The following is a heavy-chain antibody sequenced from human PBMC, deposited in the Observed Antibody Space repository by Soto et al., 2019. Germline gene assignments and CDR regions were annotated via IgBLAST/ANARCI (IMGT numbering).Heavy chain of an antibody. CDR1: CGYSGSLGYY. Sequence: SQTLCVRCSVVCGYSGSLGYYLLFIRPHPGKGLEWIGYIYYSGSTYYNPSLKSRVTISVDTSKNQFSLKLSSVTAADTAVYYCARDRKVRGVQTITWFDPWGQGTLVTVSS. D-gene: IGHD3-10*01. V-gene: IGHV4-31*03. CDR3: ARDRKVRGVQTITWFDP. CDR2: IYYSGST. J-gene: IGHJ5*02.